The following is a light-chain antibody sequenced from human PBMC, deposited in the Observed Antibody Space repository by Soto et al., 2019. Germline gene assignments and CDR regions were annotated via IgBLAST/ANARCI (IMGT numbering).Light chain of an antibody. Sequence: EIVLTQSPGSLSLSPRETATLSCRASQSVSSNHLAWYQQKPGQAPRLLIYGASRRATGIPDRFSGSGSGSDFTLTISRLEPEDFAMYYCQQYGSSTYTFGQGTKGDIK. V-gene: IGKV3-20*01. CDR2: GAS. CDR3: QQYGSSTYT. CDR1: QSVSSNH. J-gene: IGKJ2*01.